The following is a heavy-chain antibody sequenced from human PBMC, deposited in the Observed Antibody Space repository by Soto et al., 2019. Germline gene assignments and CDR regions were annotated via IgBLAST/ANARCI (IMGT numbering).Heavy chain of an antibody. J-gene: IGHJ4*02. Sequence: QVQLVESGGGVVQPGRSLRLSCAASGFTFSSYAMHWVRRAPGKGLEWMAVMSYDGSNKYYADSVKGRFTISRDNSKNPLYLQMGCLRPEVPALYSCPRDGGAYWGQGTLVLVSS. V-gene: IGHV3-30-3*01. D-gene: IGHD3-16*01. CDR2: MSYDGSNK. CDR3: PRDGGAY. CDR1: GFTFSSYA.